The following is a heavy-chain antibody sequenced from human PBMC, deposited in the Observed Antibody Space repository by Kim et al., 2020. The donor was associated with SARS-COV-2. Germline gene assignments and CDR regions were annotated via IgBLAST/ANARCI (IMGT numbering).Heavy chain of an antibody. J-gene: IGHJ4*02. Sequence: ASVKVSCKASGYTFTSYAMNVVRQAPGKWLEWMGWINTNTGNPTYAQGFTGRVVFSLATSLSTASLQIRSLKAEDTAVYYCARNEYFDYCGQGSLIAASS. CDR3: ARNEYFDY. CDR1: GYTFTSYA. CDR2: INTNTGNP. V-gene: IGHV7-4-1*01.